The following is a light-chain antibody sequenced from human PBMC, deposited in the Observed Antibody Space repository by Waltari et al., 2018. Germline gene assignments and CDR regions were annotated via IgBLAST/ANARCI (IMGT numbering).Light chain of an antibody. CDR2: SAS. J-gene: IGKJ2*01. CDR1: PSVDNSN. V-gene: IGKV3-20*01. Sequence: SASPSVDNSNFAWYQQKPGQAPMLLLYSASTRDTGVPDRISGSGSGTDFTLTINKVEAADSAVYDCQQFGGAPMYTFGQGTKVEI. CDR3: QQFGGAPMYT.